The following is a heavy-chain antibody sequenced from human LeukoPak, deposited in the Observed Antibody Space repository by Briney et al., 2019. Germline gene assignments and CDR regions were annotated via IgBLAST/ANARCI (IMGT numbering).Heavy chain of an antibody. Sequence: GASLQISCNTSGSNFATYWIGWVRPLPGKGLEWMAIIYPRDSDTRYSPSSQGHVTISAHRSTNTAYLQWSSLKASDTAIYYCARQGATPTNYYYYGLDVWGQGTTVTVSS. CDR1: GSNFATYW. CDR2: IYPRDSDT. D-gene: IGHD2-8*01. V-gene: IGHV5-51*01. CDR3: ARQGATPTNYYYYGLDV. J-gene: IGHJ6*02.